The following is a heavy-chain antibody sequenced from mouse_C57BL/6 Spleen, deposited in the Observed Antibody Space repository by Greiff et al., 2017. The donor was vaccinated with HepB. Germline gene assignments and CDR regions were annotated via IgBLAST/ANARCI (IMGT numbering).Heavy chain of an antibody. J-gene: IGHJ2*01. CDR2: IYPGSGST. CDR3: ATDSSGYPLDY. Sequence: QVQLQQPGAELVKPGASVKMSCKASGYTFTSYWITWVKQRPGQGLEWIGDIYPGSGSTNYNEKFKSKATLTVDTSSSTAYMQLSSLTSEGSAVYYCATDSSGYPLDYWGQGTTLTVSS. D-gene: IGHD3-2*02. CDR1: GYTFTSYW. V-gene: IGHV1-55*01.